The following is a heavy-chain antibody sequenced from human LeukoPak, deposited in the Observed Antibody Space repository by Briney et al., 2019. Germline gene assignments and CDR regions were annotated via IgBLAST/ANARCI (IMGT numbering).Heavy chain of an antibody. CDR1: GGPIRNSNYY. CDR3: ARRGYSRDETFDI. J-gene: IGHJ3*02. Sequence: SETLSLTCTVSGGPIRNSNYYWGWIRQPPGRGREWIGTIYYSGSTYYNPSLKSRVTISVHTSKDQFSLKLSSVTAADTAVYYCARRGYSRDETFDIWGQGTVVTVSS. D-gene: IGHD6-13*01. V-gene: IGHV4-39*01. CDR2: IYYSGST.